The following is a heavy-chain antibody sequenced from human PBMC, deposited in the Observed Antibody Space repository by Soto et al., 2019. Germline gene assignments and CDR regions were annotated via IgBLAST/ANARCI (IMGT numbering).Heavy chain of an antibody. V-gene: IGHV4-31*03. J-gene: IGHJ5*02. Sequence: PSETLSLTCTVSGGSISSGGYYWSWIRQHPGKGLEWIGYIYYSGSTYYNPSLKSRVTISVDRSKNQFSLKLSSVTAADTAVYYCARVNKGAWFDPWGQGTLVTVSS. D-gene: IGHD3-16*01. CDR2: IYYSGST. CDR1: GGSISSGGYY. CDR3: ARVNKGAWFDP.